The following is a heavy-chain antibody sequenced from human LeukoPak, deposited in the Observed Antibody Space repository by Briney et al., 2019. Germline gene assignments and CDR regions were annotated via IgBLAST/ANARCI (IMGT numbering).Heavy chain of an antibody. D-gene: IGHD2-15*01. J-gene: IGHJ4*02. CDR2: ISGSGNKT. V-gene: IGHV3-23*01. CDR1: GFNFSNYA. CDR3: AKGVGYCSGGSCQQFDY. Sequence: GGSLRLTCAASGFNFSNYAMSWVRQAPGKGLEWVSTISGSGNKTYYADSVKGRFTISRDNSKNTLYLQMNSLRAEDTAVYYCAKGVGYCSGGSCQQFDYWGQGTLVTVSS.